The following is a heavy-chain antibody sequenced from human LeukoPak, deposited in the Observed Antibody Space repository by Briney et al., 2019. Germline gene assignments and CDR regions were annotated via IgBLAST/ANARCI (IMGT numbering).Heavy chain of an antibody. CDR3: ARGPSWTTVVSLDY. J-gene: IGHJ4*02. Sequence: GSLRLSCAASGFTVSSNYMSWVRQAPGKGLEWIGEIYHSGSTNYNPSLKSRVTISVDKSKNQFSLKLSSVTAADTAVYYCARGPSWTTVVSLDYWGQGTLVTVSS. V-gene: IGHV4-4*02. CDR2: IYHSGST. CDR1: GFTVSSNY. D-gene: IGHD4-23*01.